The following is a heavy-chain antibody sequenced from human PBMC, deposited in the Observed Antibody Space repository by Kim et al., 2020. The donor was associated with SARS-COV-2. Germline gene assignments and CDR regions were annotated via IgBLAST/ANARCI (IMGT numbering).Heavy chain of an antibody. CDR2: LSYTGNT. V-gene: IGHV4-59*11. CDR1: GGSITSHY. J-gene: IGHJ4*02. CDR3: ARGIVGIDY. D-gene: IGHD1-26*01. Sequence: SETLSLTCTVSGGSITSHYWSWIRQPPGKGLEWIGDLSYTGNTDYNPSLKSRGTISVDTSKNQFPLKLSSVTAADTAVYYFARGIVGIDYWGQGTLVTVSS.